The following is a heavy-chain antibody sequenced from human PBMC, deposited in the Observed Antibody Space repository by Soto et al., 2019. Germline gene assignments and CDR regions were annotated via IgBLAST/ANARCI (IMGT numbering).Heavy chain of an antibody. CDR1: GFTFSSYW. J-gene: IGHJ4*02. CDR3: AKGQYSSSPPDF. Sequence: PGGSLRLSCAASGFTFSSYWMHWVRQAPGKGLVWVSRINSDGSSTSYADSVKGRFTISRDSSKNTLYLQMNSLRAEDSAVYYCAKGQYSSSPPDFWGQGTLVTVSS. D-gene: IGHD5-12*01. CDR2: INSDGSST. V-gene: IGHV3-74*01.